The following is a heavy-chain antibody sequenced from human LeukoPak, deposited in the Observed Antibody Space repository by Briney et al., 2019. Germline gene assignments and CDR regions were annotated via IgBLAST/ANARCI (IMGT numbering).Heavy chain of an antibody. CDR3: ARVLYYDILTGPFDY. CDR2: INWNGGST. D-gene: IGHD3-9*01. Sequence: GGPLRLSCAASGFTFDDYGMSWVRQAPGKGLEWVSGINWNGGSTGYADSVKGRFTITRDNAKNSLYLQMNSLRAEDTALYYCARVLYYDILTGPFDYWGQGTLVTVSS. CDR1: GFTFDDYG. J-gene: IGHJ4*02. V-gene: IGHV3-20*04.